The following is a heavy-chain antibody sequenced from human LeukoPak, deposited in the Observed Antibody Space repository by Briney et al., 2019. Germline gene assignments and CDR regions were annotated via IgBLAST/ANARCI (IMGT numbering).Heavy chain of an antibody. CDR2: IYYSGST. CDR3: ARPEVAAAGNQIFDY. J-gene: IGHJ4*02. Sequence: SQTLSLTCTVSGGSISSVGYYWSWIRQHPGKGLEWLGYIYYSGSTYYNPSLKSRVTISVDTSKNQFSLKLSSVTAADTAVYYCARPEVAAAGNQIFDYWGQGTLVTVSS. D-gene: IGHD6-13*01. CDR1: GGSISSVGYY. V-gene: IGHV4-31*03.